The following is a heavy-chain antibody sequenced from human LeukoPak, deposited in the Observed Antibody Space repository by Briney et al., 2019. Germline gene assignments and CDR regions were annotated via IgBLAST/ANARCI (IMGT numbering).Heavy chain of an antibody. V-gene: IGHV1-8*02. Sequence: ASVKVSCKASGYTFTSYDINWVRQATGQGLEWMGWMNPNSGNTGYAQKLQGRVTMTTDTSTSTAYMELRSLRSDDTAVYYCARAPDYWGQGTLVTVSS. CDR1: GYTFTSYD. CDR2: MNPNSGNT. CDR3: ARAPDY. J-gene: IGHJ4*02.